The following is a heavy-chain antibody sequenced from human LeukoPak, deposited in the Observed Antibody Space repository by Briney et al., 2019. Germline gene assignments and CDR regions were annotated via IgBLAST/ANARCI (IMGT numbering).Heavy chain of an antibody. V-gene: IGHV3-48*03. CDR3: ARDYYGSGSYYKSFDY. CDR2: ISSSGSTI. CDR1: GFTFSSYE. J-gene: IGHJ4*02. D-gene: IGHD3-10*01. Sequence: PGGSLRLSCEASGFTFSSYEMNWVRQAPGKGLEWVSYISSSGSTIYYADSVKGRFTISRDNAKNSLYLQMNSLRAEDTAVYYCARDYYGSGSYYKSFDYWGQGTLVTVSS.